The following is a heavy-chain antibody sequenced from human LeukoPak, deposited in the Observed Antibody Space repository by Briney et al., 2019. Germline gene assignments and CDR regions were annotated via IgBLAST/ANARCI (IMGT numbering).Heavy chain of an antibody. CDR2: ISHDGSNK. J-gene: IGHJ5*02. Sequence: GRSLRLSCAASGFTFSNYNMHWVRQAPGTGLEWVAVISHDGSNKYYVDSVKGRFTISRDNSKNTLYLQMNSLRADDTAVYYCARKGFDYGDDNWLDPWGQGTLVTVSS. CDR3: ARKGFDYGDDNWLDP. D-gene: IGHD4-17*01. V-gene: IGHV3-30*03. CDR1: GFTFSNYN.